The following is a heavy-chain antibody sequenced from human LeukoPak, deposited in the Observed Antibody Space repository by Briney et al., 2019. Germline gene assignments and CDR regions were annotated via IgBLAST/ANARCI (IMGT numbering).Heavy chain of an antibody. Sequence: SETLSLTCTVSGDSISSSTYYWGWIRQPPGKGLEWIGSISYRGSTYYNPSLKSRVTIFLDTSKNQFSLKLSSVTAADTAVYYCATTLGYCGGGSCHNWGQGTLVTVSS. D-gene: IGHD2-15*01. CDR3: ATTLGYCGGGSCHN. CDR1: GDSISSSTYY. V-gene: IGHV4-39*07. CDR2: ISYRGST. J-gene: IGHJ4*02.